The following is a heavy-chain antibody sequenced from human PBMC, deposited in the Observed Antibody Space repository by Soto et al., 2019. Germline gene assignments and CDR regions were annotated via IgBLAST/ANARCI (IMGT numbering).Heavy chain of an antibody. CDR1: GFTFSSYW. CDR2: INQDGSEK. V-gene: IGHV3-7*03. Sequence: PGGSLRLSCAASGFTFSSYWLSWVRQAPGKGLEWVANINQDGSEKYYVDSVKGRFTISRDNAKNSLYLQMNSLRAEDTAVYYCAGTRSQWLFTYFDPWGQGTLVTVSS. D-gene: IGHD6-19*01. J-gene: IGHJ4*02. CDR3: AGTRSQWLFTYFDP.